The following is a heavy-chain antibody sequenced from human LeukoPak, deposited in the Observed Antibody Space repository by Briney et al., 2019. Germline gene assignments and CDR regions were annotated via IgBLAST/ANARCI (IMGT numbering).Heavy chain of an antibody. CDR1: GYTFTSYY. V-gene: IGHV1-46*01. CDR3: ARGPGYCSSTSCYFFDY. D-gene: IGHD2-2*03. CDR2: INPSGGRT. Sequence: ASVKVSCKASGYTFTSYYMHWVRQAPGQGLEWMGIINPSGGRTSYAQKFQGRVTMTRDTSTGTVYMELSSLRSEDTAVYYCARGPGYCSSTSCYFFDYWGQGTLVTVSS. J-gene: IGHJ4*02.